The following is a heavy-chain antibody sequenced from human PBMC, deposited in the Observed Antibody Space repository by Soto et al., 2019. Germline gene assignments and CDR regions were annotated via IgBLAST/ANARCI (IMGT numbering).Heavy chain of an antibody. CDR3: ARDTIFGTFSGMDV. D-gene: IGHD3-3*01. V-gene: IGHV4-31*03. Sequence: LSLTCTVSGGSISSGGYYWSWIRQHPGKGLEWIGYIYYSGSTYYNPSLKSRVTISVDTSKNQFSLKLSSVTAADTAVYYCARDTIFGTFSGMDVWRQGTTVTVSS. CDR2: IYYSGST. CDR1: GGSISSGGYY. J-gene: IGHJ6*02.